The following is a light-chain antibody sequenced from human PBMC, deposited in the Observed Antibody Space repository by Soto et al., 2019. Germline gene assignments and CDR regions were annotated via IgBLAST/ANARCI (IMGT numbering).Light chain of an antibody. CDR2: SNN. Sequence: QSVLTQPPSASGTPGQRVTISCSGSSSNIGSNTVNWNQQLPVTAPKLLISSNNQRPSGVPDRFSGSKSGTSASLAISGLQSEDEADYYCAAWDDSLNGDWVFGGGTKLTVL. CDR1: SSNIGSNT. J-gene: IGLJ3*02. CDR3: AAWDDSLNGDWV. V-gene: IGLV1-44*01.